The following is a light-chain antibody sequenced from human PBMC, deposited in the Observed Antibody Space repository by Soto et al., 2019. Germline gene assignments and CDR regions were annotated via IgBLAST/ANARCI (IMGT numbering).Light chain of an antibody. CDR1: QSVGRW. Sequence: DIQMTQSPSTLSASVGDRVTITCRASQSVGRWLAWYQQKPGKAPQVLIYKASTLKYGVPSRFSGSGSGTEFTLTISSLQPDDFATYFCQQYDTHSTFGQGNKVEIK. V-gene: IGKV1-5*03. CDR2: KAS. CDR3: QQYDTHST. J-gene: IGKJ1*01.